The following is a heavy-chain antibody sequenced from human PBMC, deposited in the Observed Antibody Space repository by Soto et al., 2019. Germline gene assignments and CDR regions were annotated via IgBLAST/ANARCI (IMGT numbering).Heavy chain of an antibody. J-gene: IGHJ4*02. V-gene: IGHV3-23*01. CDR3: VRDYYHVSGSSFDIPLDY. Sequence: LRLSCAASGFTFNNYAMTWVRQAPGKGLEWVSTVIQSGSATFYADSVRGRFTISRDNSKNTLYLQLNSLRAEDTAVYHCVRDYYHVSGSSFDIPLDYWGQGTLVTVSS. CDR1: GFTFNNYA. CDR2: VIQSGSAT. D-gene: IGHD3-10*01.